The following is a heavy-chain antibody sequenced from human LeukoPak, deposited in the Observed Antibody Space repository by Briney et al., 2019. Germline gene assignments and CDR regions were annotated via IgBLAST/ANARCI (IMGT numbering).Heavy chain of an antibody. Sequence: GGSLRLSCAASGFTFSSYAMSWVRQAPGKGLEWVSAISGSGGSTYYTDSVKGRFTISRDNSKNTLYLQMNSLRAEDTAVYYCAKSSGYISSWPFDYWGQGTLVTVSS. CDR3: AKSSGYISSWPFDY. CDR1: GFTFSSYA. CDR2: ISGSGGST. D-gene: IGHD6-13*01. J-gene: IGHJ4*02. V-gene: IGHV3-23*01.